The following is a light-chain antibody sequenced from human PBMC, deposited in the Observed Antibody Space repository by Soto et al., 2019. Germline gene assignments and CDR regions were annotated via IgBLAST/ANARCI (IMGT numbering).Light chain of an antibody. V-gene: IGLV2-23*01. Sequence: QSVLTQPASVSGSPGQSITISCTGTSSDVGSYNLVSWYQQHPGKAPKLMIYEDNKRPSGVSNRFSGSKSGNTASLTISGLQAEDEAHYYCCSYAPISTVVFGGGTKDRP. CDR1: SSDVGSYNL. J-gene: IGLJ3*02. CDR3: CSYAPISTVV. CDR2: EDN.